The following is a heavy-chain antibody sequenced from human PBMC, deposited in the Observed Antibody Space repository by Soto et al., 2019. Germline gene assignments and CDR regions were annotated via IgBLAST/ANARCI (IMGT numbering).Heavy chain of an antibody. J-gene: IGHJ5*02. D-gene: IGHD4-17*01. Sequence: PGGSLRLSCAASGFTLSNYAMSWVRQAPGKGLEWVSTFSGTGGYTYYTDSVKGRFTISRDESKNTLFLHMNSLRAADTAVYYCARGQRALITYGPFDPWGQGTLVTVPQ. CDR1: GFTLSNYA. CDR2: FSGTGGYT. CDR3: ARGQRALITYGPFDP. V-gene: IGHV3-23*01.